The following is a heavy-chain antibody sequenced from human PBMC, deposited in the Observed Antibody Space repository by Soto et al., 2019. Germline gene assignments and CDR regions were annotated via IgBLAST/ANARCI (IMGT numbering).Heavy chain of an antibody. D-gene: IGHD2-21*02. CDR2: IYYSGST. J-gene: IGHJ6*02. V-gene: IGHV4-31*03. CDR1: GGSISSGGYY. CDR3: GGVCGGDCHHGMDV. Sequence: QVQLQESGPGLVKPSQTLSLTCTVSGGSISSGGYYWSWIRQHPGKGLEWIGYIYYSGSTYYNPSLKSRVNISVDTSKKQFSLKLSSVTAAGTAVYHCGGVCGGDCHHGMDVWGQGTTVTVSS.